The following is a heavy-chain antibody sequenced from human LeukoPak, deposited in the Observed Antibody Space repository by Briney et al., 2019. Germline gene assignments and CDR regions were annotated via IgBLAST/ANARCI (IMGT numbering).Heavy chain of an antibody. J-gene: IGHJ4*02. V-gene: IGHV3-43*02. CDR2: ISGDGGST. CDR1: GFTFDDYA. D-gene: IGHD6-19*01. Sequence: GWSLRLSCAASGFTFDDYAMHWVRHAPGKGLEWVSLISGDGGSTYCADSVKGRFTISRDNSRNSLYLQMHSPRTEDTDLYYCAKDSAVAGPYYFDYWGQGTLVTVSS. CDR3: AKDSAVAGPYYFDY.